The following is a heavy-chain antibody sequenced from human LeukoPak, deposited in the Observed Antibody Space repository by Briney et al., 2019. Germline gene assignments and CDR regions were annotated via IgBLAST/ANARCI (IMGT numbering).Heavy chain of an antibody. CDR3: ASRPYSSSWWASRVNYFDY. J-gene: IGHJ4*02. CDR1: GGTFSSYA. D-gene: IGHD6-13*01. V-gene: IGHV1-69*05. CDR2: IIPIFGTA. Sequence: SVKVSCKASGGTFSSYAISWVRQAPGQGLEWVGGIIPIFGTANYAQKFQGRVTITTDESTSTAYMELSSLRSEDTAVYYCASRPYSSSWWASRVNYFDYWGQGTLVTVSS.